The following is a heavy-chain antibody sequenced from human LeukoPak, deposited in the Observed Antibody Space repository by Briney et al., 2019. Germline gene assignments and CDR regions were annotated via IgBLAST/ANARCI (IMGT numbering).Heavy chain of an antibody. CDR3: ATQGLGMAAFDI. CDR2: IIPIFGTA. D-gene: IGHD5-24*01. V-gene: IGHV1-69*05. CDR1: GGTFSSYA. J-gene: IGHJ3*02. Sequence: ASVKVSCKASGGTFSSYAISWVRQAPGQGLEWMGGIIPIFGTANYAQKFQGRVTITTDESTSTAYMELSSLRSEDTAVYYCATQGLGMAAFDIWGQGTMVTVSS.